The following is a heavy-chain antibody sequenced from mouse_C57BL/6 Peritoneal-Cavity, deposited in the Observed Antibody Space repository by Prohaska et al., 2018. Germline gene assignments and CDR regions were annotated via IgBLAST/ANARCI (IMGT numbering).Heavy chain of an antibody. D-gene: IGHD1-1*01. CDR1: SLTSYG. CDR2: IWGDGST. Sequence: SLTSYGVSWVRQPPGTGLAWLGVIWGDGSTNYHSALISRLSISKDNSKSQVFLKLNSLQTDDTATYYCAAYGSSYLYWYFDVWGTGTTVTVAS. V-gene: IGHV2-3*01. CDR3: AAYGSSYLYWYFDV. J-gene: IGHJ1*03.